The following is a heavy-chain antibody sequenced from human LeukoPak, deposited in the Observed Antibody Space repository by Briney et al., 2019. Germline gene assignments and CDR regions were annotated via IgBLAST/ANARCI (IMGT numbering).Heavy chain of an antibody. D-gene: IGHD1-1*01. J-gene: IGHJ6*03. Sequence: PSETLSLTCAVYGGSFSGYYWSWIRQPPGKGLEWIGYVDHTGSTNFKPSLNCRVSISRDTTKNLFSLRLRSVTAADTAVYFCARGRVSSSTWYSTYYYYFYMDVWGKGTTVTVSS. CDR2: VDHTGST. CDR3: ARGRVSSSTWYSTYYYYFYMDV. V-gene: IGHV4-59*01. CDR1: GGSFSGYY.